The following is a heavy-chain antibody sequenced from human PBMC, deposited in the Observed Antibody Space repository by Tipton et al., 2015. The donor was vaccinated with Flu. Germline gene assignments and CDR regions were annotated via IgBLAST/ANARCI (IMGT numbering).Heavy chain of an antibody. D-gene: IGHD2-21*01. CDR1: GYSISDDYD. V-gene: IGHV4-38-2*02. J-gene: IGHJ4*02. Sequence: TLSLTCDVSGYSISDDYDWGWIRQPPEKGLEWIGSMHHNGATYYNPSLTSRVTISVDKSKNQFSLRLTPVTAADTAVYYCAKDQGRPEVFLGYWGQGTLVTVSS. CDR2: MHHNGAT. CDR3: AKDQGRPEVFLGY.